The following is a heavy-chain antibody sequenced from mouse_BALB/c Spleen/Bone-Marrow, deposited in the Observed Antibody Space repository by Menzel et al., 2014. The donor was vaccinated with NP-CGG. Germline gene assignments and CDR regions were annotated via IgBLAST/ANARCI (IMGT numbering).Heavy chain of an antibody. CDR2: ISSGSSTV. V-gene: IGHV5-17*02. CDR1: GFTFSSFG. D-gene: IGHD1-1*01. Sequence: EVNLVESGGGLVQPGGSRKLSCAASGFTFSSFGMHWVRQAPEKGLEWVAYISSGSSTVYYADKVMGRFTISGDNPKNTLFLQMTSLRSEDTAMYYCARSGSSSGYFDYWGQGTTLTVSS. J-gene: IGHJ2*01. CDR3: ARSGSSSGYFDY.